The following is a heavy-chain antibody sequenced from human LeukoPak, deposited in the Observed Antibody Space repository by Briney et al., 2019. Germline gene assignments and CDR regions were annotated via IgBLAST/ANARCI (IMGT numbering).Heavy chain of an antibody. V-gene: IGHV3-64D*06. CDR3: VKAYS. Sequence: GRSLRLSCSASGFTFSRYAMHWVRQAPGKGLEDVSAISSEGGSTYYADSVKGRFTISRDNSKDTLYLQMSSLRAEDTAVYYCVKAYSWGQGTLVTVSS. J-gene: IGHJ4*02. CDR1: GFTFSRYA. CDR2: ISSEGGST. D-gene: IGHD1-26*01.